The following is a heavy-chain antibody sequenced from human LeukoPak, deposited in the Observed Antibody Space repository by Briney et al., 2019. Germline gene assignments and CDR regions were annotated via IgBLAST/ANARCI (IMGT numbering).Heavy chain of an antibody. CDR3: ARDLNAIPWFDP. V-gene: IGHV1-2*02. Sequence: ASVKVSCKASGYTFTGYYMHWVRQAPGQGLEWMGWINPNSGGTNYAQKFQGRVTMTRDTSISTAYMELSRLRSDDTAVYYCARDLNAIPWFDPWGQGTLVTVSS. CDR2: INPNSGGT. J-gene: IGHJ5*02. D-gene: IGHD1-1*01. CDR1: GYTFTGYY.